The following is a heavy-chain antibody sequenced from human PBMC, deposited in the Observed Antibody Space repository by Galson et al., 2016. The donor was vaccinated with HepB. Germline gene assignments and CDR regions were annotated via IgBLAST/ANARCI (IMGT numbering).Heavy chain of an antibody. CDR2: ISQSGSA. J-gene: IGHJ4*02. D-gene: IGHD5-18*01. Sequence: SETLSLTCAVYGGSLSGYYWTWIRQSPGKGLEWIGEISQSGSAKYNPSLNSRATISLDRSKSQFSLKVNSVTAADTAVYYCARGQRSYGNSRALFFPLWGQGTLVTVSS. CDR3: ARGQRSYGNSRALFFPL. CDR1: GGSLSGYY. V-gene: IGHV4-34*01.